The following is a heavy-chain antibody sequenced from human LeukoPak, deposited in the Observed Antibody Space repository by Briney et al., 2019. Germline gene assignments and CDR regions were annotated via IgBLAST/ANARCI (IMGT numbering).Heavy chain of an antibody. CDR2: ITSNGGTP. V-gene: IGHV3-64*01. CDR3: ARCGSGSYVDRGFFDF. CDR1: GFTFSAYA. D-gene: IGHD1-26*01. Sequence: GGSLRLSCAASGFTFSAYAMHWVRQAPGKGLEYVSAITSNGGTPYYANSVKGRFTISRDNSKNTLYLQMGSLRADDMAVYYCARCGSGSYVDRGFFDFWGQGTLVTVSS. J-gene: IGHJ4*02.